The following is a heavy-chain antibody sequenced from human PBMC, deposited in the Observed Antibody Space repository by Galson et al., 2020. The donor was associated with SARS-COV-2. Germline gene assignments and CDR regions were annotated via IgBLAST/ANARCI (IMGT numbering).Heavy chain of an antibody. V-gene: IGHV4-31*03. D-gene: IGHD5-12*01. Sequence: SETLSLTCTVSGGSISSGGYYWSWIRQHPGKGLEWIGHIYYSGSIYYNPSLKSRVTISVDTSKNQLSLKLISVTAADTAVYYCARIKVATARDYYDYGMDVWGQGTTVTVSS. CDR2: IYYSGSI. J-gene: IGHJ6*02. CDR1: GGSISSGGYY. CDR3: ARIKVATARDYYDYGMDV.